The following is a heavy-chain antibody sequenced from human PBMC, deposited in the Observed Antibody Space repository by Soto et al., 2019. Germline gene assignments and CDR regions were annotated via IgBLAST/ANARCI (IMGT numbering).Heavy chain of an antibody. D-gene: IGHD6-13*01. V-gene: IGHV3-30*03. J-gene: IGHJ4*02. CDR3: GSRPSSSCAY. Sequence: QVQLVESGGGVVQPGRSLRLSCAASGFTFSSYGMHWVRQAPGKGLEWVAVISYDGSNKYYADSVKGRFTISRDNSKNTLYLQMNSLRAEDTAVYYCGSRPSSSCAYWGQGTLVTVSS. CDR1: GFTFSSYG. CDR2: ISYDGSNK.